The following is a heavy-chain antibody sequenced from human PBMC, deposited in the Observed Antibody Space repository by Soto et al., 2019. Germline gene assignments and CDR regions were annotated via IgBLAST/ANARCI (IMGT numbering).Heavy chain of an antibody. CDR2: ISSASSNI. Sequence: PGGSLRLSCTASGFTFSTYNMNWVRQAPGKGLEWVSYISSASSNIFYADSVKGRFTISRDNAKNSLFLQMNSLRDGDTAVYYCARAASGTYRIDYWGQGTLVTVSS. D-gene: IGHD1-26*01. CDR1: GFTFSTYN. CDR3: ARAASGTYRIDY. V-gene: IGHV3-48*02. J-gene: IGHJ4*02.